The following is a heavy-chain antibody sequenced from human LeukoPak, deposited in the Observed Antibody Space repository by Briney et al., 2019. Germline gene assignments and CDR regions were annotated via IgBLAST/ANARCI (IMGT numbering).Heavy chain of an antibody. D-gene: IGHD1-7*01. CDR2: IIPIFGTT. CDR1: GGTFSSYA. Sequence: SVKVSCKASGGTFSSYAISWVRQAPGQGLEWMGGIIPIFGTTNYAQKFQGRVTITADESTSTAYMELSSLRSDDTAVYYCARDPWAGTRYTSQNWFDPWGQGTLVTVSS. J-gene: IGHJ5*02. V-gene: IGHV1-69*13. CDR3: ARDPWAGTRYTSQNWFDP.